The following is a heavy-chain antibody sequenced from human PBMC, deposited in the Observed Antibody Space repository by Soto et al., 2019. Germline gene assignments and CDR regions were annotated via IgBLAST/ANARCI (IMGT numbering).Heavy chain of an antibody. D-gene: IGHD5-18*01. CDR3: ARSGYSYGYYYYGMDV. CDR1: GYSFTSYW. V-gene: IGHV5-51*01. J-gene: IGHJ6*02. Sequence: PGESLKISCKGSGYSFTSYWIGWVRQMPGKGLEWMGIIYPGDSDTRYSPSFQGQVTISADKSISTAYLQWSSLKASDTAMYYCARSGYSYGYYYYGMDVWGQGTKVTVSS. CDR2: IYPGDSDT.